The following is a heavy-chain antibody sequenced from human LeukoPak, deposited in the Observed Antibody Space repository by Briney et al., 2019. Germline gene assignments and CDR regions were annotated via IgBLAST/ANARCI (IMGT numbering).Heavy chain of an antibody. CDR2: IYYSGST. Sequence: SETLSLTCTVSGGSISSYYWGWIRQPPGKGLEWIGSIYYSGSTYYNPSLKSRVTISVDTSKNQFSLKLSSVTAADTAVYYCAREYSSSWYPRSYWYFDLWGRGTLVTVSS. D-gene: IGHD6-13*01. CDR3: AREYSSSWYPRSYWYFDL. V-gene: IGHV4-39*07. CDR1: GGSISSYY. J-gene: IGHJ2*01.